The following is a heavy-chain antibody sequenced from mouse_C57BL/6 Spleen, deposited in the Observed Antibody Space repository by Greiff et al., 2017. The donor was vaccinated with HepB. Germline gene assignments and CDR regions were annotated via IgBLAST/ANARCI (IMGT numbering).Heavy chain of an antibody. CDR3: TRSRVDHGSRPSWYFDG. CDR2: IDPETGGT. CDR1: GYTFTDYD. Sequence: QVQLQQSGAELVRPGASVTLSCKASGYTFTDYDMHWVKQTPVHGLEWIGAIDPETGGTAYNQKFKGKAILTADKSSSTAYMELRSLTSEDAAVYYCTRSRVDHGSRPSWYFDGWGTGTPATVSP. V-gene: IGHV1-15*01. J-gene: IGHJ1*03. D-gene: IGHD1-1*01.